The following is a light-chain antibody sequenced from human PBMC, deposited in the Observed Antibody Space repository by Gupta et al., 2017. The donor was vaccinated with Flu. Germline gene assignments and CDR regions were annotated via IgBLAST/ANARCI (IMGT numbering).Light chain of an antibody. J-gene: IGLJ3*02. CDR2: DNN. CDR1: SSNIGNNY. V-gene: IGLV1-51*01. Sequence: VLTHPPPVSAAPDQKVTISCSGSSSNIGNNYGSWHQKLRGTDSKRRVEDNNKRPSGITDRLAGSKSGKYDTRAIPGLQTGDEAEDDCGKWASTLREGVVGGGTKLTVL. CDR3: GKWASTLREGV.